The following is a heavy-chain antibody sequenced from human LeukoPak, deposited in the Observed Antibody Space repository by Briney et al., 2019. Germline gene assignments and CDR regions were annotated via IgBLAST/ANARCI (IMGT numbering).Heavy chain of an antibody. D-gene: IGHD3-22*01. CDR3: ARDALPHLYYDRGWFDP. CDR1: GFTFSSYA. CDR2: ISYDGSNK. V-gene: IGHV3-30-3*01. J-gene: IGHJ5*02. Sequence: PGGSLRLSFAASGFTFSSYAMHWVRQAPGKGLEWVAVISYDGSNKYYADSVKGRFTISRDNSKNTLYLQMNSLRAEDTAVYYCARDALPHLYYDRGWFDPWGQGTLVTVSS.